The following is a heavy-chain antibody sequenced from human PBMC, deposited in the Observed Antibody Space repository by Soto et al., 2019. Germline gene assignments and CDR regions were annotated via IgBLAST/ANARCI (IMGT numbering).Heavy chain of an antibody. CDR2: ITPYNDNT. D-gene: IGHD6-19*01. Sequence: ASVKVSCKASGYTFTSCGINWVRQAPGQGLEWMGWITPYNDNTHYAQNLQGRVTMTADTSTSTAYMELRSLTSDDTAVYYCARYSSGSYGGNWFDPWGQGTLVTVSS. V-gene: IGHV1-18*01. CDR3: ARYSSGSYGGNWFDP. J-gene: IGHJ5*02. CDR1: GYTFTSCG.